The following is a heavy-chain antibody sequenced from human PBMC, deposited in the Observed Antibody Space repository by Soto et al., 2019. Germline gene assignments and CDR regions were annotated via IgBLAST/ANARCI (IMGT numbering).Heavy chain of an antibody. CDR3: ARGTNYDYVWGSYRYKSILDY. CDR1: GGSFSGYY. J-gene: IGHJ4*02. V-gene: IGHV4-34*01. D-gene: IGHD3-16*02. CDR2: INHSGST. Sequence: SETLSLTCAVYGGSFSGYYWSWIRQPPGKGLEWIGEINHSGSTNYNPSLKSRDNISVDTSKNQFSLKLSSVTAADTAVYYCARGTNYDYVWGSYRYKSILDYWGQGTLVTVSS.